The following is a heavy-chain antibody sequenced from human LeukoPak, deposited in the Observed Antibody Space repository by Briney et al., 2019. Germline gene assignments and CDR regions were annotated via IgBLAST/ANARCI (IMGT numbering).Heavy chain of an antibody. V-gene: IGHV3-30-3*01. D-gene: IGHD4-23*01. CDR1: GFTFSSYA. Sequence: QPGRSLRLSCAASGFTFSSYAMHWVRQAPGKGLGWVAVISYDGSNKYYADSVKGRFTISRDNSKNTLYLQMNSLRAEDTAVYYCAREVYGGNRGGNWFDPWGQGTLVTVSS. CDR2: ISYDGSNK. CDR3: AREVYGGNRGGNWFDP. J-gene: IGHJ5*02.